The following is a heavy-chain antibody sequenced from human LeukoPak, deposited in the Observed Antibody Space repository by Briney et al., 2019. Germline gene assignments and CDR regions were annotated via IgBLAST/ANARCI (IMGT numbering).Heavy chain of an antibody. CDR3: ARRWNYGSGRYDY. V-gene: IGHV4-39*07. CDR1: GGSISSYY. Sequence: SETLSLTCTVSGGSISSYYWGWIRQPPGKGLEWIGSIYHSGSTYYNPSLKSRVTISVDTSKNQFSLKLSSVTAADTAVYYCARRWNYGSGRYDYWGQGTLVTVSS. CDR2: IYHSGST. J-gene: IGHJ4*02. D-gene: IGHD3-10*01.